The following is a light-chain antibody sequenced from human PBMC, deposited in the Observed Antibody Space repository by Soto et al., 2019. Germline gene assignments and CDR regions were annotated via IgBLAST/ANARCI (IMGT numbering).Light chain of an antibody. J-gene: IGLJ3*02. Sequence: QSVVTQPPSVSGTPGQRVTISCSGSSSNIGKYYVYWYQQLPGATPNLLIYKNDQRPSGVPDRFSASTSGTSASLAISGLRSEDAADYCCAVWDDRLDGVFGGGTKLTVL. CDR1: SSNIGKYY. CDR3: AVWDDRLDGV. CDR2: KND. V-gene: IGLV1-47*01.